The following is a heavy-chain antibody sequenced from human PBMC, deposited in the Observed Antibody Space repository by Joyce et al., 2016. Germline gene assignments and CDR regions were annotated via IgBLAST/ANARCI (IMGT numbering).Heavy chain of an antibody. Sequence: QVHLVQSGAEVKKSGSSVKVSCKASGGAFNKYTVSWVQQAPGQGLAWMGRIIPMLYMTNYAQEFQGRVTSTADKSTTTAYMQRTGLRSDDTAVYFCAGTFNYPHHDGMDVWGQGTTVTVSS. CDR1: GGAFNKYT. CDR3: AGTFNYPHHDGMDV. V-gene: IGHV1-69*02. CDR2: IIPMLYMT. D-gene: IGHD5-24*01. J-gene: IGHJ6*02.